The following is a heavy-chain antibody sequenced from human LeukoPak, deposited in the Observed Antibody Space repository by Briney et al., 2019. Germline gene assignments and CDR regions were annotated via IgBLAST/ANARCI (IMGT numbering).Heavy chain of an antibody. V-gene: IGHV4-39*01. J-gene: IGHJ5*02. CDR1: GGSISSSSYY. Sequence: PSETLSLTCTVSGGSISSSSYYWGWIRQPPGKGLEWIGSIYYSGSTYYNPSLKSRVTISVDTSKNQFSLKLSSVTAADTAVYYCARGGYYYDSSGYYTEDCFDPWGQGTLVTVSS. D-gene: IGHD3-22*01. CDR2: IYYSGST. CDR3: ARGGYYYDSSGYYTEDCFDP.